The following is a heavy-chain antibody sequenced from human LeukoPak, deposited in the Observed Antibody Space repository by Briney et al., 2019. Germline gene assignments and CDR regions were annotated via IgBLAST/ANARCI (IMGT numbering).Heavy chain of an antibody. CDR3: ARHLIRDGYSTHDGFDI. Sequence: GESLKIFRRSSGYSFSNFWIGWVRPMPRKGLEWMAVIYPGDSDSRYSPSFQGQVTISAAKSISTAYLQLSSLKASDTAMYYCARHLIRDGYSTHDGFDIWGQGTMVTVSS. D-gene: IGHD4-11*01. V-gene: IGHV5-51*01. CDR2: IYPGDSDS. CDR1: GYSFSNFW. J-gene: IGHJ3*02.